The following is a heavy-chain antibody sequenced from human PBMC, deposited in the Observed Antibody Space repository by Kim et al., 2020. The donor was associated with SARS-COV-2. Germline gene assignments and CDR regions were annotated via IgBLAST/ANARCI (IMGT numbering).Heavy chain of an antibody. V-gene: IGHV5-10-1*01. J-gene: IGHJ6*02. CDR1: GYSFTSYW. Sequence: GASLKISCKCSGYSFTSYWISWVRQMPGKGLEWMGRIDPSDSYTNYSPSFQGHVTISADKSISTAYLQWSSLKASDTAMYYCARHSPIYGSSSYLYYYGMDVWGQGTTVTVSS. CDR2: IDPSDSYT. CDR3: ARHSPIYGSSSYLYYYGMDV. D-gene: IGHD6-6*01.